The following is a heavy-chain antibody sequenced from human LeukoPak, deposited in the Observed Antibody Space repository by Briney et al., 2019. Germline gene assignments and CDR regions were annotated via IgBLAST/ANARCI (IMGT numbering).Heavy chain of an antibody. J-gene: IGHJ4*02. CDR2: FYHTGST. CDR3: ARERYSGHGGFDF. Sequence: TLSLTCAVSGGSISSGGYSWSWIRQPPGKGLEWIGSFYHTGSTHYNPSLKSRVTISVDRSKNQLSLKLSSVTAADTAVYYCARERYSGHGGFDFWGQGTLVTVSS. D-gene: IGHD5-12*01. V-gene: IGHV4-30-2*01. CDR1: GGSISSGGYS.